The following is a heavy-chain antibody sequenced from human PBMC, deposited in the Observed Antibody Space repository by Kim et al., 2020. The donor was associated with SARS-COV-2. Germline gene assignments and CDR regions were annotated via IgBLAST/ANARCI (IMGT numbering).Heavy chain of an antibody. V-gene: IGHV3-43*01. J-gene: IGHJ4*02. Sequence: GKGRFTISRDNSKNSLYLQMNSLRTEDTALYYCAKAGRGYCSGGSCYSDYWGQGTLVTVSS. D-gene: IGHD2-15*01. CDR3: AKAGRGYCSGGSCYSDY.